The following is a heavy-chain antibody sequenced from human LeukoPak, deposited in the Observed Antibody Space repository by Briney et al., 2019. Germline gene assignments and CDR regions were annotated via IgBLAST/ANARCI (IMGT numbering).Heavy chain of an antibody. CDR2: INPSGGST. D-gene: IGHD6-13*01. CDR1: GYTFTSYY. CDR3: ARGWVAAAYLYYYYYGMDV. V-gene: IGHV1-46*01. J-gene: IGHJ6*02. Sequence: GASVKVSCKASGYTFTSYYMHWVRQAPGQGLEWMGIINPSGGSTSYAQKFQGRVTMTRNTSISTAYKELSSLRSEDTAVYYCARGWVAAAYLYYYYYGMDVWGQGTTVTVSS.